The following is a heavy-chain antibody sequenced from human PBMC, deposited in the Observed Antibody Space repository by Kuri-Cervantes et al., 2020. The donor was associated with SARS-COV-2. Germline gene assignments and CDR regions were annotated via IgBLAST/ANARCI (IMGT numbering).Heavy chain of an antibody. J-gene: IGHJ3*02. Sequence: GESLKISCAASGFTFSSYAMSWVRQAPGKGLEWVSAISGSGGSTYYADSVKGRFTIPRDNSKNTLYLQMNSLRAEDTAVYYCAKPDAFDIWGQGTMVTVSS. CDR3: AKPDAFDI. CDR2: ISGSGGST. V-gene: IGHV3-23*01. CDR1: GFTFSSYA.